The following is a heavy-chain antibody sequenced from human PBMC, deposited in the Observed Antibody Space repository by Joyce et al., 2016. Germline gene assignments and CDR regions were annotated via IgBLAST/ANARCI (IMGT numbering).Heavy chain of an antibody. V-gene: IGHV3-48*03. D-gene: IGHD4/OR15-4a*01. Sequence: EVQLVESGGGLVQPGGSLRLSCAASGYFFRSYEMNWVRQAPGKGLEWVSLISISGTSIYYADSVKGRFTISRDNAKNSLFLQMNSLRAEDTAVYYWARGVTTVLTGSGAFDIWGQGALVTVSS. CDR1: GYFFRSYE. CDR3: ARGVTTVLTGSGAFDI. J-gene: IGHJ3*02. CDR2: ISISGTSI.